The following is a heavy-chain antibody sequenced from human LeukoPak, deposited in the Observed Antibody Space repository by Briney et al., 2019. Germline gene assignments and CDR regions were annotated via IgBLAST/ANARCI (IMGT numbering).Heavy chain of an antibody. Sequence: GRSLRLSCAASGFTFSSYAMHWVRQGPGKGLEWVAVISYDGSNKYYADSVKGRFTISRDDSKNTLYLQMNSLRAEDTAVYYCARIGGTDCSSTSCLYGMDVWGQGTTVTVSS. CDR1: GFTFSSYA. CDR3: ARIGGTDCSSTSCLYGMDV. CDR2: ISYDGSNK. J-gene: IGHJ6*02. D-gene: IGHD2-2*01. V-gene: IGHV3-30-3*01.